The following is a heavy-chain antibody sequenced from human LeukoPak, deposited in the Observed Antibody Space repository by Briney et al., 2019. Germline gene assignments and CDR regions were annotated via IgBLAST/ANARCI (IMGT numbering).Heavy chain of an antibody. Sequence: ASVKVSCKASGYIFTGYYMHWVRQAPGQGLEWMGWINPNSGGTNYAQKFQGRVTMTRDTSISTAYMELSRLRSGDTAVYYCARGSLVYQLLHWFDPWGQGTLVTVSS. CDR1: GYIFTGYY. D-gene: IGHD2-2*01. V-gene: IGHV1-2*02. J-gene: IGHJ5*02. CDR2: INPNSGGT. CDR3: ARGSLVYQLLHWFDP.